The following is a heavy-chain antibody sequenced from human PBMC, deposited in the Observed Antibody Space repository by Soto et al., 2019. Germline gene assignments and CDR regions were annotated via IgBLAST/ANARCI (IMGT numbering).Heavy chain of an antibody. CDR3: ARGGYYDNSWGKLSHYGLDV. V-gene: IGHV1-18*01. D-gene: IGHD3-16*01. CDR2: ISPYNDYT. Sequence: QVQLAQSANEVKKPGASVRVSCKAAGYTFIRYGIAWVRQAPGQGLEWMGWISPYNDYTGYAQKFQGRGSMTADTSTRTVYMNLRGLKSDDTAVYYCARGGYYDNSWGKLSHYGLDVWGQGTSVSVSS. CDR1: GYTFIRYG. J-gene: IGHJ6*02.